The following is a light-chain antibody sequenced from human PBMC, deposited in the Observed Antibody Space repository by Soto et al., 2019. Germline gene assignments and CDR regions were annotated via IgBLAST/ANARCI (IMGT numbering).Light chain of an antibody. Sequence: EIVMTQSPATLSVSPGERATLSCRASQSVGSKLAWYQQKPGQAPRLVIYGSSTMATGFPARFSGSGSGTEFTLTISSLQSADFAVYYCQQYDSWPPWTFGQGTKVEIK. CDR2: GSS. CDR3: QQYDSWPPWT. CDR1: QSVGSK. V-gene: IGKV3-15*01. J-gene: IGKJ1*01.